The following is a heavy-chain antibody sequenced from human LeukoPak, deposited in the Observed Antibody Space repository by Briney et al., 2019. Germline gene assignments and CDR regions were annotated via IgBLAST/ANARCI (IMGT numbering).Heavy chain of an antibody. J-gene: IGHJ4*02. V-gene: IGHV3-23*01. Sequence: GGTLRLSCAASGFTFSSYGMSWVRQAPGKGLEWVSVISGSGTNTYYADSVKGRFTISRDNSKNTLYLQMNSLRAEDTAVYYCAKGGSPVLYGSGRFDYWGQGTLVTVSS. CDR3: AKGGSPVLYGSGRFDY. D-gene: IGHD3-10*01. CDR1: GFTFSSYG. CDR2: ISGSGTNT.